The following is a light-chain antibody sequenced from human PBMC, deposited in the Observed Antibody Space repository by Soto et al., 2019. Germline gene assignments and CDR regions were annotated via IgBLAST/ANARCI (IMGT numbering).Light chain of an antibody. J-gene: IGKJ2*01. CDR2: ETS. CDR3: QQYGNSLYT. Sequence: EIVLTQSPGTLSLSPGERATLSCRASQSVSSSYLAWYQQKPGQAPRLLIFETSSRATGIPDRFSGSGSGADFTLTISRLEPEDFAVYYCQQYGNSLYTSGQETKLEI. V-gene: IGKV3-20*01. CDR1: QSVSSSY.